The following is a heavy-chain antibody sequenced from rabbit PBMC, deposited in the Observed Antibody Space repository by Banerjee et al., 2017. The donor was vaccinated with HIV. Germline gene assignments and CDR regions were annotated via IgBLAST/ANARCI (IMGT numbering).Heavy chain of an antibody. J-gene: IGHJ4*01. Sequence: QSLEESGGELVKPGASLTLTCTASGFSFNNNYYMCWVRQAPGKGLEWIACIGAGSIRSTWYASWAKGRFTISKASSTTVTLQMTSLTAADTATYFCARGRYASSSGPFNLWGPGTLVTVS. CDR2: IGAGSIRST. D-gene: IGHD1-1*01. V-gene: IGHV1S40*01. CDR1: GFSFNNNYY. CDR3: ARGRYASSSGPFNL.